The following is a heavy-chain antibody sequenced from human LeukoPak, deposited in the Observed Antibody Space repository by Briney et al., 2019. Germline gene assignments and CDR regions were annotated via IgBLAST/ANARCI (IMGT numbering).Heavy chain of an antibody. CDR1: GGXISSYY. CDR2: IYYSGST. D-gene: IGHD2/OR15-2a*01. Sequence: PSETLSLTCTVSGGXISSYYWSWIRQHPGKGLEWIGYIYYSGSTNYNPSLKSRVTISVDTSKNQFSLKLTSVTAADTGVYYCARVGFYARAFDIWGQGTMITVSS. V-gene: IGHV4-59*01. CDR3: ARVGFYARAFDI. J-gene: IGHJ3*02.